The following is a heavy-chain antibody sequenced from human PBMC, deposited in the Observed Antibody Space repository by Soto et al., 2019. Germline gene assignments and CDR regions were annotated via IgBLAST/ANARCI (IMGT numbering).Heavy chain of an antibody. CDR2: ISVSNGNT. D-gene: IGHD1-26*01. CDR3: ARGGGGGTYFDYYYGLDV. Sequence: VASVKVSCKASGYTFTRYGINWVRQAPGQGLEWMGWISVSNGNTNYAQKLQGRVTVTTDTSTSTAYMDLRSLRSDDTAVYYCARGGGGGTYFDYYYGLDVWGQGTTVTVSS. V-gene: IGHV1-18*04. J-gene: IGHJ6*02. CDR1: GYTFTRYG.